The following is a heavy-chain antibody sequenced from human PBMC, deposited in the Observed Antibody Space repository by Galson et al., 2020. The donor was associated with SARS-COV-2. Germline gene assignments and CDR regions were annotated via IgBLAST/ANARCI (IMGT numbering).Heavy chain of an antibody. CDR1: GYTFTSYG. CDR3: ARRWELLGDYYGMDV. V-gene: IGHV1-18*01. D-gene: IGHD1-26*01. CDR2: ISAYNGNT. Sequence: ASVKVSCKASGYTFTSYGISWVRQAPGQGLEWMGWISAYNGNTNYAQKLQGRVTMTTDTSTSTAYMELRSLRSDDTAVYYRARRWELLGDYYGMDVWGQGTTVTVSS. J-gene: IGHJ6*02.